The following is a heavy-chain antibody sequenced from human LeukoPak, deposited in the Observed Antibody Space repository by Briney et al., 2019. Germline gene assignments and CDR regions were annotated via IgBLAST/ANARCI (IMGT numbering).Heavy chain of an antibody. Sequence: GGSLRLSCAASGFTFSDYYMSWIRQAPGKGLEWVSYISSSGSTIYYADSVKGRFTISRDNAKNLLYLQMNSLRDEDTAVYYCARDYNDYGDLAEYPDAFDIWGQGTMVTVSS. D-gene: IGHD4-17*01. J-gene: IGHJ3*02. CDR2: ISSSGSTI. CDR3: ARDYNDYGDLAEYPDAFDI. CDR1: GFTFSDYY. V-gene: IGHV3-11*04.